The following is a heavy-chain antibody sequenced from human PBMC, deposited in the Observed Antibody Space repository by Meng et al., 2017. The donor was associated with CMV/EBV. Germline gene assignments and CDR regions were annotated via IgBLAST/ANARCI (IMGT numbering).Heavy chain of an antibody. Sequence: SFSGYYWSWIRQLPGKGLEWIGEINHSGSTNYNPSLKSRVTISVDTSKDQFSLKLSSVTAADTAVYYCARGRYCSSTSCPRGYFDLWGRGTLVTVSS. J-gene: IGHJ2*01. V-gene: IGHV4-34*01. CDR2: INHSGST. CDR3: ARGRYCSSTSCPRGYFDL. CDR1: SFSGYY. D-gene: IGHD2-2*01.